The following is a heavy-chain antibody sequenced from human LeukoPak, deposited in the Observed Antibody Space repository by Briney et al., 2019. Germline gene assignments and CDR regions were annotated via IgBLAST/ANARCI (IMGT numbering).Heavy chain of an antibody. V-gene: IGHV3-21*01. CDR3: ARDYGTGPDAFDI. CDR1: GFTFSSYS. CDR2: ISSSSSYI. D-gene: IGHD3/OR15-3a*01. J-gene: IGHJ3*02. Sequence: GGSLRLSCAASGFTFSSYSMNWVRQAPGKGLEWVSSISSSSSYIYYADSVKGRFTISRDNAKNSLYLQMNSLRAEDTAVYYCARDYGTGPDAFDIWGQGTMVTVSS.